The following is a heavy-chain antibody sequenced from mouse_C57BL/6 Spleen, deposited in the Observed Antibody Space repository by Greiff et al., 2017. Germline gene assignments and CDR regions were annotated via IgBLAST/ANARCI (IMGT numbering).Heavy chain of an antibody. D-gene: IGHD2-5*01. CDR1: GFTFSDYG. Sequence: EVQLQESGGGLVKPGGSLKLSCAASGFTFSDYGMHWVRQAPEKGLEWVAYISSGSSTIYYADTVKGRFTISRDNATNTLFLQMTSLRSEDTAMYYCAITAYYSNYVGYWGQGTTLTVSS. CDR3: AITAYYSNYVGY. J-gene: IGHJ2*01. V-gene: IGHV5-17*01. CDR2: ISSGSSTI.